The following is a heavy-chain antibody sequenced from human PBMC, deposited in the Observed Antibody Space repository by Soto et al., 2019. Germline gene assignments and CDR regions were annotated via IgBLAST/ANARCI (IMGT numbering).Heavy chain of an antibody. J-gene: IGHJ4*02. V-gene: IGHV1-2*04. CDR3: ARQRYCSSTSCPYGDYDY. CDR2: INPNSGGT. Sequence: ASVKVSCKASGYTFTDYYLHWVRQAPGQGPEWMGWINPNSGGTNYAQKFQGWVTMTRDTSISTAYMERSRLRSDDTAVYYCARQRYCSSTSCPYGDYDYWGQGTLVTVSS. CDR1: GYTFTDYY. D-gene: IGHD2-2*01.